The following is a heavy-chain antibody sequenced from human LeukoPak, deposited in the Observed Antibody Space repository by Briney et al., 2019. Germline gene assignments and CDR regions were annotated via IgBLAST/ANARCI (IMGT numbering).Heavy chain of an antibody. Sequence: SETLSLTCAVYGGSFSGYYWSWIRQPLGKGLEWIGEINQSGSTNYNPSLKSRVTISVDTSKNQFSLKLSSVTAADTAVYYCARGPPAYVSSSSRKVTRKYYFDYWGQGTLVTVSS. CDR1: GGSFSGYY. CDR2: INQSGST. J-gene: IGHJ4*02. V-gene: IGHV4-34*01. CDR3: ARGPPAYVSSSSRKVTRKYYFDY. D-gene: IGHD6-6*01.